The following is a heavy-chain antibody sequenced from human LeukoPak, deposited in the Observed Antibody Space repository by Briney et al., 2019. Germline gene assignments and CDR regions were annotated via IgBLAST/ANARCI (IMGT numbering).Heavy chain of an antibody. CDR2: MKQDGNEE. CDR3: ARPYSSGWYGVFNY. J-gene: IGHJ4*02. D-gene: IGHD6-19*01. Sequence: GGSLRLSCAVSGFTFSTYWMSWVRQAPGKGLEWVANMKQDGNEEYYVDSVKGRFTVSRDNAKNSLYLQMNSLRAGDTAVYYCARPYSSGWYGVFNYWGQGTLVTVSS. CDR1: GFTFSTYW. V-gene: IGHV3-7*05.